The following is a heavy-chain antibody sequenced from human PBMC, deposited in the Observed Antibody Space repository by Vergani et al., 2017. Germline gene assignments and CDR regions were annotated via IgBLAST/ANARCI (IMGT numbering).Heavy chain of an antibody. J-gene: IGHJ4*02. CDR3: ARGVYYYDSSGYYNY. D-gene: IGHD3-22*01. Sequence: EVQLLESGGGLVQPGESLKISCKGSGYSFTSYWIGWVRQMPGKGLEWMGIIYPGESDTRYSPSFQGQVTISADKSISTAYLQWSSLKASDTAMYYCARGVYYYDSSGYYNYWGQGTLVTVSS. CDR2: IYPGESDT. CDR1: GYSFTSYW. V-gene: IGHV5-51*01.